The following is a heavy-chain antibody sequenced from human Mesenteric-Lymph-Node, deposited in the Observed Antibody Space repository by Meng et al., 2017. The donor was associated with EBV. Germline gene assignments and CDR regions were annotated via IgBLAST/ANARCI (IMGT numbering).Heavy chain of an antibody. D-gene: IGHD1-7*01. V-gene: IGHV2-5*02. J-gene: IGHJ4*02. CDR3: ARQVGNYVGFDF. CDR1: GFSLFDTGVR. Sequence: GPTVSKSTQTPPLQGSFLGFSLFDTGVRVGWIRQPPGKALECLALTSWDDDESYSPSLKSRLTITKDTSRNQVVLTLTNMDPVDTGTYYCARQVGNYVGFDFWGPGTLVTVSS. CDR2: TSWDDDE.